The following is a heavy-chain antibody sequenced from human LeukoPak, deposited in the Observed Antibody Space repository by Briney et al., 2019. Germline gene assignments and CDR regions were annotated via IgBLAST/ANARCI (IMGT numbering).Heavy chain of an antibody. J-gene: IGHJ4*02. CDR2: IKSKSDGGTT. D-gene: IGHD3-10*01. CDR1: GVTISDAW. V-gene: IGHV3-15*01. Sequence: GGSLRLSCVASGVTISDAWMSWVRQAPGKGLEWVGRIKSKSDGGTTDYAAPVTDRFIISRDDSKNTLFLQMNSLEADDTAVYYCTTGGHYFGSWGQGTLVIVSS. CDR3: TTGGHYFGS.